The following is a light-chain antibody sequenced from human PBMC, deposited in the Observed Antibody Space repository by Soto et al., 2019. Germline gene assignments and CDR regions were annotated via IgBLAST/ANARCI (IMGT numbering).Light chain of an antibody. Sequence: QSVLTQPPSVSAAPGQKVTISCSGSRSNIGNNYVSWYQQLPGTAPKLLIYDNNKRPSGIPDRFSGSKSGTSATLGITGLQNGDEADYYCGTWDFSLSVWVFGGGTKLTGL. J-gene: IGLJ3*02. V-gene: IGLV1-51*01. CDR2: DNN. CDR3: GTWDFSLSVWV. CDR1: RSNIGNNY.